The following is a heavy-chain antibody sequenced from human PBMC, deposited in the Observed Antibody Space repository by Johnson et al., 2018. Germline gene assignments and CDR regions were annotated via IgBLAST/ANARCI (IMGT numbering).Heavy chain of an antibody. CDR3: LKGQGDVPVYYYYGMDV. D-gene: IGHD3-10*01. J-gene: IGHJ6*02. V-gene: IGHV3-64*07. CDR2: ISGFGDTT. CDR1: GLTFSNFL. Sequence: VQLVQSGGGLVQPGGSLRLSCEVSGLTFSNFLMFWVRQAPGKGLEYVSAISGFGDTTYYADSVSDRFTISRDNSKNTLFLPMNSLRLEDRAVYYCLKGQGDVPVYYYYGMDVWGQGTSVTVSS.